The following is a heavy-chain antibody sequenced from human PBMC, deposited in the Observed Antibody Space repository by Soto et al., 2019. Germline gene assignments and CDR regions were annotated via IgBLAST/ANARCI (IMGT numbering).Heavy chain of an antibody. Sequence: VQLLESGGGLVQPGGSLRLSCAASGFTFSSYAMSWVRQAPGKGLEWVSAISGSGGSTYYADSVKGRFTISRDNSKNTLYLQMNSLRADDTAVYYCAKDRHRSFRIAAAGEHFQHWGQGTLVTVSS. J-gene: IGHJ1*01. CDR1: GFTFSSYA. D-gene: IGHD6-13*01. CDR3: AKDRHRSFRIAAAGEHFQH. CDR2: ISGSGGST. V-gene: IGHV3-23*01.